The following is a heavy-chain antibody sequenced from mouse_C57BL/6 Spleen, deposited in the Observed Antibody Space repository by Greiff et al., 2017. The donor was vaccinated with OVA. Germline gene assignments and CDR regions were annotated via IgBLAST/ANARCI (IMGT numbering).Heavy chain of an antibody. D-gene: IGHD2-5*01. J-gene: IGHJ4*01. CDR1: GYSFTGYF. CDR3: ARSYSNYGFAMDY. Sequence: VQLQQSGPELVKPGDSVKISCKASGYSFTGYFMNWVMQSHGKSLEWIGRINTYNGATFYNQKFKGKATLTVDKSSSTAHMELRSLTSEDSAVYYCARSYSNYGFAMDYWGQGTSVTVSS. V-gene: IGHV1-20*01. CDR2: INTYNGAT.